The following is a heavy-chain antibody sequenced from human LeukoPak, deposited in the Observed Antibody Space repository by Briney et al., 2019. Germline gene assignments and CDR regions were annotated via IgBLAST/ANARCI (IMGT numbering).Heavy chain of an antibody. V-gene: IGHV3-21*01. CDR3: AGHYYYYYGMDV. Sequence: GGSLRLSCAASGFTFSSYSMNWVRQAPGKGLEWVSSISSSSSYIYYADSVKGRFTISRDNAKNSLYLQMSSLRAEDTAVYYCAGHYYYYYGMDVWGKGTTVTVSS. J-gene: IGHJ6*04. CDR1: GFTFSSYS. CDR2: ISSSSSYI.